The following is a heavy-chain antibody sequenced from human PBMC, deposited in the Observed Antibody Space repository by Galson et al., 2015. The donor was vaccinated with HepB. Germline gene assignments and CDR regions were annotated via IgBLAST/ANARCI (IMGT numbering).Heavy chain of an antibody. CDR3: AKDLHRLLSGYYYYGMDV. CDR2: ISYDGSDK. V-gene: IGHV3-30*18. Sequence: SLRLSCAASGFTFRSYGMHWVRQAPGKGLEWVAVISYDGSDKYYADSVKGRFTISRDNSKNTLYLQMNSLRAEDTAVYYCAKDLHRLLSGYYYYGMDVWGQGTTVTVSS. CDR1: GFTFRSYG. D-gene: IGHD2-2*01. J-gene: IGHJ6*02.